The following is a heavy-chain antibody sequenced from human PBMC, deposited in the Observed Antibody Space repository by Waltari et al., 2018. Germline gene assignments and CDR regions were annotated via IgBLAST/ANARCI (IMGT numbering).Heavy chain of an antibody. CDR2: FYHGGNT. CDR3: VRLNWGEHFYYYYMDI. J-gene: IGHJ6*03. V-gene: IGHV4-38-2*02. Sequence: QVQLQESGPGRVKASETLSLDCSVSGASITCGYYWGWGRQAPGKGLEWIGSFYHGGNTYYSMSFKSRVTISIDTSKNHFSLEMTSVAAADTAVYYCVRLNWGEHFYYYYMDIWGKGTTVTVSS. CDR1: GASITCGYY. D-gene: IGHD7-27*01.